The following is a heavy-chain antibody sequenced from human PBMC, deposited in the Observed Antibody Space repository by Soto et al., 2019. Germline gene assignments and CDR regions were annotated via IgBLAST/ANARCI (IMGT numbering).Heavy chain of an antibody. CDR2: MNPNSGNT. D-gene: IGHD1-1*01. Sequence: QVQLVQSGAEVKKPGASVKVSCKASGYTFTSYDINWVRQATGQGLEWMGWMNPNSGNTGYPQKFQGRVTMTRNPSLTPAYMELSSLRSEDTAVYCCAREMTTRGIAVWGQGTTVTVSS. CDR1: GYTFTSYD. V-gene: IGHV1-8*01. CDR3: AREMTTRGIAV. J-gene: IGHJ6*02.